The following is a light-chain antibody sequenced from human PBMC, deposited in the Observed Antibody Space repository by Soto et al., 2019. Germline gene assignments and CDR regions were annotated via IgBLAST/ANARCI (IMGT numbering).Light chain of an antibody. V-gene: IGLV1-47*01. CDR1: SSNIGSNY. CDR2: RNN. CDR3: AAWDDSLSGVV. Sequence: QSVLTQPPSASGTTGQRVTISCSGSSSNIGSNYVFWYQHLPGTAPKLLIYRNNQRPSGVPDRFSGSKSGTSASLAISGLRSEDETDYYCAAWDDSLSGVVFGGGTKVTVL. J-gene: IGLJ2*01.